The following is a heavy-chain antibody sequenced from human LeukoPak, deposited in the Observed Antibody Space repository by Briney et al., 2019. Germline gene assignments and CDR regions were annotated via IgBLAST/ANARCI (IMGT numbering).Heavy chain of an antibody. V-gene: IGHV4-34*01. D-gene: IGHD4-11*01. J-gene: IGHJ4*02. CDR2: INHSGCT. Sequence: EPLSHTCAVYGGSFSGYYWRWIRQPPGKGLEWIGEINHSGCTNYNPSLKSRVTISVDTSKNQFSLKLSSVTAADTAVYYCARGGRGDYRNEYYFYYWGQGTLVTVSS. CDR1: GGSFSGYY. CDR3: ARGGRGDYRNEYYFYY.